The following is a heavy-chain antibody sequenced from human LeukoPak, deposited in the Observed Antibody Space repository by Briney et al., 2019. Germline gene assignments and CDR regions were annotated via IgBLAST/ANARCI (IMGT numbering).Heavy chain of an antibody. Sequence: SETLSLTCTVSGGSISSYYWSWIRQPPGKGLEWIGYIYTSGSTNYNPSLKSRVTISVDTSKNQFSLKLSSVTAADTAVYYCARSPSGGYSGYGTFDYWGQGTLVTVSS. V-gene: IGHV4-4*09. CDR3: ARSPSGGYSGYGTFDY. J-gene: IGHJ4*02. CDR1: GGSISSYY. CDR2: IYTSGST. D-gene: IGHD5-12*01.